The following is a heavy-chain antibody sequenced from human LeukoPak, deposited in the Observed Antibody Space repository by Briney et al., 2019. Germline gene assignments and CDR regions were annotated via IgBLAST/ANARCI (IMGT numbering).Heavy chain of an antibody. Sequence: ASVKVSCKASGYTFTGYYMHWVRQATGQGLEWMGWINPNSGGTNYAQKFQGRVTMTRDTSISTAYMELSRLRSDDTAVYYCARRVVRGVRFDPWGQGTLVTVSS. CDR2: INPNSGGT. V-gene: IGHV1-2*02. CDR1: GYTFTGYY. J-gene: IGHJ5*02. CDR3: ARRVVRGVRFDP. D-gene: IGHD3-10*01.